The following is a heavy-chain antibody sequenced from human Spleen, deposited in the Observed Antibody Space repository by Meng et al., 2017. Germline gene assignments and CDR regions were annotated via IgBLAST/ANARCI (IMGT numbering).Heavy chain of an antibody. CDR3: ARLHYYDSSGYYLGPRFDY. CDR1: GGSFSGYY. CDR2: IYYSGST. Sequence: SETLSLTCAVYGGSFSGYYWSWIRQPPGKGLEWIGSIYYSGSTYYNPSLKSRVTISVDTSKNQFSLKLSSVTAADTAVYYCARLHYYDSSGYYLGPRFDYWGQGTLVTVSS. D-gene: IGHD3-22*01. J-gene: IGHJ4*02. V-gene: IGHV4-34*01.